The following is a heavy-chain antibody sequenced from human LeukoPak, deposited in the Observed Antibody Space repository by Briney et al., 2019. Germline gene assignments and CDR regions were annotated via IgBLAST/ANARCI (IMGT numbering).Heavy chain of an antibody. D-gene: IGHD3-22*01. CDR2: IYYSGNT. J-gene: IGHJ5*02. V-gene: IGHV4-39*01. CDR3: ARRDYDIGWFGP. CDR1: GGSISSSAYY. Sequence: PSETLSLTCTVSGGSISSSAYYWGWIRQPPGKGLEWIGSIYYSGNTYYNPSLKSRVTISVDTSKNQFSLKLSSVTAADTAVYYCARRDYDIGWFGPWGQGTLVTVSS.